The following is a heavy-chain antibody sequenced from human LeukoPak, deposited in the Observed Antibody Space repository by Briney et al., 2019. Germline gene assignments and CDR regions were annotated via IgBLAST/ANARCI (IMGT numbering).Heavy chain of an antibody. V-gene: IGHV1-18*01. J-gene: IGHJ3*02. D-gene: IGHD6-19*01. CDR2: ISAYNGNT. CDR3: ARDREWLNYDAFDI. Sequence: ASVKVSCKASGYTFTSYGISWVRQAPGQGLEWMGSISAYNGNTNYAQKLQGRVTMTTDTSTSTAYMELRSLRSDDTAVYYCARDREWLNYDAFDIWGQGTMVTVSS. CDR1: GYTFTSYG.